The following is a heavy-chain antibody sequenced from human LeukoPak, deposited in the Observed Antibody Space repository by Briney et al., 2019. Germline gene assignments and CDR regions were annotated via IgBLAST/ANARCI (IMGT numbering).Heavy chain of an antibody. J-gene: IGHJ2*01. D-gene: IGHD4-23*01. CDR3: AKGMVTAYWYFDL. V-gene: IGHV3-23*01. CDR1: GVIFSNYA. Sequence: GGSLRLSCAASGVIFSNYAMIWARQAPGEGLEWVSGITGSGDTTHYGDSMKGRFSMSRDNSKNTLVMQMNSLTVEDSAIYYCAKGMVTAYWYFDLWGRGTLVTVSA. CDR2: ITGSGDTT.